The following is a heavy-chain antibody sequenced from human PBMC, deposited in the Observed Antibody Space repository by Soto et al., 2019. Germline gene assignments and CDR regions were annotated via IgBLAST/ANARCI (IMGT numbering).Heavy chain of an antibody. Sequence: SQTLSRTCAISGDSVSSNSAAWNWIRQSPSRGLEWLGRTYYRSKWYNDYAVSVKSRITINPDTSKNQFSLQLNSVTPEDTAVYYCARVNSQYSSSDYYYYHGMDVWGQGTTVTVSS. D-gene: IGHD6-6*01. CDR2: TYYRSKWYN. CDR1: GDSVSSNSAA. V-gene: IGHV6-1*01. CDR3: ARVNSQYSSSDYYYYHGMDV. J-gene: IGHJ6*02.